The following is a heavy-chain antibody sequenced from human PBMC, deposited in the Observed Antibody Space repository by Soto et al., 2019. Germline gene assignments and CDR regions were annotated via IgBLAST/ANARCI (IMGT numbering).Heavy chain of an antibody. CDR1: GYTFTNYW. CDR3: AVAFGRIYDSSGYYYVLDY. D-gene: IGHD3-22*01. Sequence: GESLKISCEASGYTFTNYWIGWVRQMPGKGLEWMGRIDPSDSYTNYSPSFQGHVTISADKSISTAYLQWSSLKASDTAMYYCAVAFGRIYDSSGYYYVLDYWGQGTLVTVSS. CDR2: IDPSDSYT. J-gene: IGHJ4*02. V-gene: IGHV5-10-1*01.